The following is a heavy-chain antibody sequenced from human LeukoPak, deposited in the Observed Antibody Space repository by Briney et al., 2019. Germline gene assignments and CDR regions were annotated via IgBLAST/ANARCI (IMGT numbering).Heavy chain of an antibody. CDR2: ISSNGGST. CDR1: GFTFSSYA. J-gene: IGHJ4*02. Sequence: PGGSLRLSCSASGFTFSSYAMHWVRQAPGKGLEYVSAISSNGGSTYYADSVKGRFTISRDNSKNTLYLQMSSLRAEDTAVYYCVKSPNPVPAAVIFDYWGREPWSPSPQ. V-gene: IGHV3-64D*06. CDR3: VKSPNPVPAAVIFDY. D-gene: IGHD2-2*01.